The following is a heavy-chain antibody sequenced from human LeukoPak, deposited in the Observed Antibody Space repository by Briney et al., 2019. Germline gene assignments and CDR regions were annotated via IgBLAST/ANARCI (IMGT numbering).Heavy chain of an antibody. D-gene: IGHD2-21*01. Sequence: PSETLSLTCTVSGGSISSYYWSWIRQPPGKGLEWIGYIYYSGTTNYNPSLKSRVTISVVTSKNQFSLKLRSVTAAETAVYYCARQVGDTDAFDIWGQGTMVTVSS. CDR2: IYYSGTT. CDR1: GGSISSYY. V-gene: IGHV4-59*08. J-gene: IGHJ3*02. CDR3: ARQVGDTDAFDI.